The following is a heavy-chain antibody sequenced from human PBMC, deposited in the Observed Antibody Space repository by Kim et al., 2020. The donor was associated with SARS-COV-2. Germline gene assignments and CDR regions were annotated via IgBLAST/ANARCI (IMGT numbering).Heavy chain of an antibody. CDR3: ISPDFWSGTNDF. J-gene: IGHJ4*02. CDR1: GFTFSGST. Sequence: GGSLRLSCAASGFTFSGSTMHWVRQASGKGLEWLGRIRSKANNYATVYAASVRGRFTISRDDSKNTAYLQMNSLKTEDTAVYYCISPDFWSGTNDFWGQGTLVTVSS. CDR2: IRSKANNYAT. D-gene: IGHD3-3*01. V-gene: IGHV3-73*01.